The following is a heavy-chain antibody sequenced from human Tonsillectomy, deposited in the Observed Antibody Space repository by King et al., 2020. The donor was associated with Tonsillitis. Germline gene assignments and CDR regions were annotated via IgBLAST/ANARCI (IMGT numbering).Heavy chain of an antibody. Sequence: VQLVQSGAEVKKPGSSVKVSCKASGGTSSSYAISWVRQAPGQGLEWMGGIIPIFGTANYAQKFQGRVTITADESTSTAYMELSSLRSEDTAVYYCASTAEKYCSGGSCYSGFDYWGQGTLVTVSS. CDR2: IIPIFGTA. CDR3: ASTAEKYCSGGSCYSGFDY. CDR1: GGTSSSYA. V-gene: IGHV1-69*01. D-gene: IGHD2-15*01. J-gene: IGHJ4*02.